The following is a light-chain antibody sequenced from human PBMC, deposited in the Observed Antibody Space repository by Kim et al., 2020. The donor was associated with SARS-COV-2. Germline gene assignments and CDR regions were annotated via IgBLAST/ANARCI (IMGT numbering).Light chain of an antibody. J-gene: IGKJ2*01. Sequence: SSPGERVTLSGRASQRLRSDSLAWYQQKPGRTPRLLIYDTSTRATGIPDRFSGSGSGTDFALTISRLESDDFAVYYCQHYDSEPATFGQGTKLEI. V-gene: IGKV3-20*01. CDR3: QHYDSEPAT. CDR2: DTS. CDR1: QRLRSDS.